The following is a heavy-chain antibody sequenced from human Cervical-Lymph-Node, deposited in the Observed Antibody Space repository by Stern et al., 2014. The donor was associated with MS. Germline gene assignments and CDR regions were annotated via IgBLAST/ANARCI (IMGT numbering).Heavy chain of an antibody. Sequence: VQLEESGGGVVQPGRSLRLSCAASGFIFRSYGMHWVRQAPGKGLEWGAVIWHDGSNEWYADSVKGRFTISRDDSKNTVYLEMNSLRDEDTAVYYCARGNPPSDSVNFWGQGTLVTVSS. D-gene: IGHD1-14*01. CDR2: IWHDGSNE. CDR1: GFIFRSYG. V-gene: IGHV3-33*01. J-gene: IGHJ4*02. CDR3: ARGNPPSDSVNF.